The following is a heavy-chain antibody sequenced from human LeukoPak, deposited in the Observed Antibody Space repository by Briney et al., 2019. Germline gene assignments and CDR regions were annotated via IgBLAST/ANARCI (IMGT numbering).Heavy chain of an antibody. Sequence: SETLSLTCIVSGGSLHRSFWTWVRQPPGKGLQWIGRLYSSGTTDYSPSLKSRLTISIDTSMNQFSLRLASVTAADTAVYYCGRRPAVDGPIDNWGQGILVAVSS. CDR2: LYSSGTT. J-gene: IGHJ4*02. D-gene: IGHD3/OR15-3a*01. CDR3: GRRPAVDGPIDN. CDR1: GGSLHRSF. V-gene: IGHV4-59*01.